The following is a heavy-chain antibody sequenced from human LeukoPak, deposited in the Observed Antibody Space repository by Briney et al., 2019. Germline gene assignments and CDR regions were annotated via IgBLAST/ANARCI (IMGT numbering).Heavy chain of an antibody. D-gene: IGHD3-22*01. J-gene: IGHJ6*03. CDR2: IYYSGST. V-gene: IGHV4-59*05. Sequence: GSLRLSCAASGFTFSSYSMNWVRQAPGKGLEWIGSIYYSGSTYYNPSLKSRVTISVDTSKNQFSLKLSSVTAADTAVYYCAIRVPNYYDSSGYYYNYYYYMDVWGKGTTVTISS. CDR1: GFTFSSYSMN. CDR3: AIRVPNYYDSSGYYYNYYYYMDV.